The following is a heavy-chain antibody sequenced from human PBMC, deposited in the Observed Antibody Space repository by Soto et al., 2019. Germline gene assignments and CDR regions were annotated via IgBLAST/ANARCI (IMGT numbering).Heavy chain of an antibody. Sequence: EVQLLESGGGLVQPGGSLRLSCAASGFTFSRFAMSWVRQAPGKGLEWVSAISASGNSRYYADSVEGRFTISRDNSKDTLFMQVNSLRAEDTAVYYCAKDGAQLPPPTFGMDGWGQGTTVTVSS. J-gene: IGHJ6*02. V-gene: IGHV3-23*01. D-gene: IGHD2-2*01. CDR3: AKDGAQLPPPTFGMDG. CDR1: GFTFSRFA. CDR2: ISASGNSR.